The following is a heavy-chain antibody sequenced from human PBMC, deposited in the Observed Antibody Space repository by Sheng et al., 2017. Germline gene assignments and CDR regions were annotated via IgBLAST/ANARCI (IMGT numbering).Heavy chain of an antibody. D-gene: IGHD3-10*01. J-gene: IGHJ4*02. V-gene: IGHV4-34*01. CDR2: INHSGST. CDR1: GGSFSGYY. Sequence: QVQLQQWGAGLLKPSETLSLTCAVYGGSFSGYYWSWIRQPPGKGLEWIGEINHSGSTNYNPSLKSRVTMSVDTSKNQFSLKLSSVTAADTAVYYCARQPIETSGAVLDYWGQGTLVTVSS. CDR3: ARQPIETSGAVLDY.